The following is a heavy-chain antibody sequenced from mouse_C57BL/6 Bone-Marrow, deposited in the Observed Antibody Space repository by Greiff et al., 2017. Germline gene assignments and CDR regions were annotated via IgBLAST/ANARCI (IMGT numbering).Heavy chain of an antibody. D-gene: IGHD1-1*01. CDR2: IYPRSGNT. CDR1: GYTFTSYG. V-gene: IGHV1-81*01. Sequence: QVQLQQSGAELARPGASVKLSCKASGYTFTSYGISWVKQRTGQGLEWIGEIYPRSGNTYYNEKFKGKATLTADKSSSTAYMELRSLTSEDYAVYFCARSDYSEVAYWGKGTPVTAAA. CDR3: ARSDYSEVAY. J-gene: IGHJ3*01.